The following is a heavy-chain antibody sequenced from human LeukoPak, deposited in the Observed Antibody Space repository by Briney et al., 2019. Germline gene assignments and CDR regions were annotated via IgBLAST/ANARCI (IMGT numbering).Heavy chain of an antibody. CDR1: GGSLSSDY. CDR2: IYNSGSN. V-gene: IGHV4-59*08. Sequence: SETLSLTCTVSGGSLSSDYWQWIREPPGKGLEWVGYIYNSGSNTYSPSLKPRVTISIDTSKNQFSLRLTSVTAADPAVYYCATREYWGQGTLVTVSS. D-gene: IGHD1-26*01. CDR3: ATREY. J-gene: IGHJ4*02.